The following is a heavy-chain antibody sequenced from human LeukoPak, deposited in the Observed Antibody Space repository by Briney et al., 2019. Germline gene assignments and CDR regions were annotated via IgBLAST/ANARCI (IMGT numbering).Heavy chain of an antibody. CDR1: GFTFSRHS. Sequence: KPGGSPRLSCAASGFTFSRHSMIWVRQAPGEGLEWVSLVSSRSTYSFYTDSVKGRFTTFRDDANNSLYLQMTSLRAEDTAVYYCARLRRELWGLSFDDWGQGTRVTVSS. CDR2: VSSRSTYS. V-gene: IGHV3-21*01. D-gene: IGHD1-7*01. J-gene: IGHJ4*02. CDR3: ARLRRELWGLSFDD.